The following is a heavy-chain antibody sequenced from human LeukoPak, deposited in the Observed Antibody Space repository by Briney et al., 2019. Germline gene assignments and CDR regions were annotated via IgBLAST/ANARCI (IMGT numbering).Heavy chain of an antibody. CDR2: ISGSGYST. CDR3: ARGGVAAAGNAEFDY. Sequence: HTGGSLRLSCVASGFTFNNYAMTWVRQAPGKGLEWVSAISGSGYSTYYADSVKGRFTISRDNAKNSLYLQMNSLRAEDTAVYYCARGGVAAAGNAEFDYWGQGTLVTVSS. J-gene: IGHJ4*02. V-gene: IGHV3-23*01. D-gene: IGHD6-13*01. CDR1: GFTFNNYA.